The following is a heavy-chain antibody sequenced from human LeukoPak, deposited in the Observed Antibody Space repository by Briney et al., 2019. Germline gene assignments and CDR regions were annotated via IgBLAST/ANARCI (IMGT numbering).Heavy chain of an antibody. CDR3: ARVPFIWFGELSLYFDY. V-gene: IGHV4-59*01. D-gene: IGHD3-10*01. Sequence: SETLSLTCTVSGGSISSYYWSWIRQPPGKGLEWIGYIYYSGSTNYNPSLKGRVTISVDTSRNQFSLKLSSVTAADTAVYYCARVPFIWFGELSLYFDYWGQGTLVTVSS. CDR1: GGSISSYY. CDR2: IYYSGST. J-gene: IGHJ4*02.